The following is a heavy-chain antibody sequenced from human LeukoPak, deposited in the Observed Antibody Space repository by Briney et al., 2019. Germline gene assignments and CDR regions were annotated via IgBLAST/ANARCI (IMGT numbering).Heavy chain of an antibody. D-gene: IGHD3-22*01. Sequence: SETLSLTCAVSGGSFSGYYWYWIRQPPGKGLEWIGEINHGESTNYNPSLKRRGTSSVEKSKNNLSLMLTSVTAANTAVYYCARGRTYYYDTSGYYPSIYYGMGVWGQGTTVIVSS. V-gene: IGHV4-34*01. CDR3: ARGRTYYYDTSGYYPSIYYGMGV. CDR2: INHGEST. J-gene: IGHJ6*02. CDR1: GGSFSGYY.